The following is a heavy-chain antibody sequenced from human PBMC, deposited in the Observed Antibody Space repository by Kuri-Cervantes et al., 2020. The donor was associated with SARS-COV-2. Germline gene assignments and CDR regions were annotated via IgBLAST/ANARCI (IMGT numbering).Heavy chain of an antibody. CDR1: GDSITNYY. CDR2: IHASGNT. D-gene: IGHD3-10*01. CDR3: ARASGGGYYGLAV. J-gene: IGHJ6*02. V-gene: IGHV4-4*07. Sequence: SETLSLTCTVSGDSITNYYWSWIRRPAGKGLEWIGRIHASGNTNYNPSLKSRVTMSINTSKNQFSLKLSSVTAADTAAYFCARASGGGYYGLAVWGQGTTVTVSS.